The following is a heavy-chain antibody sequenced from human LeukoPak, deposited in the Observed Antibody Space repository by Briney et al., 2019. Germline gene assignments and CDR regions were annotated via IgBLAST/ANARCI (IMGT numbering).Heavy chain of an antibody. CDR3: ASQFYYGSGAAYFMDV. CDR2: INYSGST. CDR1: GGPISSSRYF. Sequence: SETLSLTCTVSGGPISSSRYFWGWIRQPPGKGLEWIGSINYSGSTYYNPSLKSRVTISVDTSKNQFSLKLTSVTAADTAVYYCASQFYYGSGAAYFMDVWGKGTTVTVSS. V-gene: IGHV4-39*07. D-gene: IGHD3-10*01. J-gene: IGHJ6*03.